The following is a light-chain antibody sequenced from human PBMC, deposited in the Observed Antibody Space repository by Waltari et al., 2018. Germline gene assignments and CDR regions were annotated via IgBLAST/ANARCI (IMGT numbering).Light chain of an antibody. V-gene: IGKV1-5*01. CDR2: DAS. Sequence: DIQMTLSPSTLSASVGDRVTITCRASQSISSWLAWYQQKPGKAPKLLIYDASSLESGVPSRFSGSGSGTEFTLTISSLQPDDFATYYCQQHDNLPPTFGGGTKVEIK. CDR3: QQHDNLPPT. J-gene: IGKJ4*01. CDR1: QSISSW.